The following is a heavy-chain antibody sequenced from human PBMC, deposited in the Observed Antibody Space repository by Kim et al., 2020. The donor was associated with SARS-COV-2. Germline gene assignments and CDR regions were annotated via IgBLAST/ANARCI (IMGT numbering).Heavy chain of an antibody. D-gene: IGHD3-9*01. CDR3: AKVYTNYDILTGYYKC. J-gene: IGHJ4*02. Sequence: GGSLRLSCAASGFTFSSYAMSWVRQAPGKGLEWVSAISGSGGSTYYADSVKGRFTISRDNSKNTLYLQMNSLRAEDTAVYYCAKVYTNYDILTGYYKCWGQGTLVTVSS. CDR1: GFTFSSYA. CDR2: ISGSGGST. V-gene: IGHV3-23*01.